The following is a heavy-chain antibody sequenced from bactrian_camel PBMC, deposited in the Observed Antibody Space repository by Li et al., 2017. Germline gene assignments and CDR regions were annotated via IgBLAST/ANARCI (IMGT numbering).Heavy chain of an antibody. Sequence: QVQLVESGGGSVQAGGSLRLSCRVSGITFSNICVGWFRQGPGEKREGIAAINTGRGRTSYADSVKGRFTISQDNAKNTLYLQMNTLKAEDTATYYCAAEPGVLYFAVCRLDYEYKYWGQGTQVTVS. CDR2: INTGRGRT. CDR1: GITFSNIC. CDR3: AAEPGVLYFAVCRLDYEYKY. J-gene: IGHJ4*01. V-gene: IGHV3S54*01. D-gene: IGHD3*01.